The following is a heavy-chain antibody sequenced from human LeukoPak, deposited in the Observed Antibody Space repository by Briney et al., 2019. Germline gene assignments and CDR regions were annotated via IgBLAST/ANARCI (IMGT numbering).Heavy chain of an antibody. D-gene: IGHD1-26*01. CDR3: ARGDQLVGATLGCDY. CDR1: GYTFTSYG. CDR2: ISAYNGNT. Sequence: ASVKVSCKASGYTFTSYGISWVRQAPGQGLEWMGWISAYNGNTNYAQKLQGRVTMTTDTSTSTAYMELRSLRSDDTAVYYCARGDQLVGATLGCDYWGQGTLVTVSS. J-gene: IGHJ4*02. V-gene: IGHV1-18*01.